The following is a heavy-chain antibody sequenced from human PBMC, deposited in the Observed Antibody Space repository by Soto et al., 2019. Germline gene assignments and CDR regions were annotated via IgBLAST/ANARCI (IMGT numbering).Heavy chain of an antibody. CDR1: GGSISSSSYY. CDR3: ARSTVADDAFDI. CDR2: IYYSGST. Sequence: QLQLQESGPGLVKPSETLSLTCTVSGGSISSSSYYWGWIRQPPGKGLEWIGNIYYSGSTYYNPSLKSRVTISVDTSKNQCALKLSSVTAADTAVYYCARSTVADDAFDIWGQGTMVTVSS. V-gene: IGHV4-39*01. J-gene: IGHJ3*02. D-gene: IGHD6-19*01.